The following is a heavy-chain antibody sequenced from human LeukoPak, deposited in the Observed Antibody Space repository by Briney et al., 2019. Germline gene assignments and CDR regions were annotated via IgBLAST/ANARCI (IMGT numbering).Heavy chain of an antibody. Sequence: GASVKVSCKASGYTFTGYYMHWVRQAPGQGLEGMGWINPNSGGTNYAQKFQGRVTMTRDTSISTAYMELSRLRSDDTAVYYCARDKGVWSGYFDYWGQGTLVTVSS. CDR2: INPNSGGT. CDR1: GYTFTGYY. D-gene: IGHD3-3*01. CDR3: ARDKGVWSGYFDY. V-gene: IGHV1-2*02. J-gene: IGHJ4*02.